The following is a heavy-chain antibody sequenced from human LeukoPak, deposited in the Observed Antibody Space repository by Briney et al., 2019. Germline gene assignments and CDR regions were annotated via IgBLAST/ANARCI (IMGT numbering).Heavy chain of an antibody. CDR3: AVIVVPGNWFDP. V-gene: IGHV1-2*02. J-gene: IGHJ5*02. CDR2: INPNTGGA. D-gene: IGHD2-2*01. Sequence: ASVKVSCKASGYTFTAYYLHWVRQAPGQGLDWMGWINPNTGGAKYAQKFQGRLTMTRDTPINTVYMGLSRLRSGDTAVYYCAVIVVPGNWFDPWGQGTLVTVSS. CDR1: GYTFTAYY.